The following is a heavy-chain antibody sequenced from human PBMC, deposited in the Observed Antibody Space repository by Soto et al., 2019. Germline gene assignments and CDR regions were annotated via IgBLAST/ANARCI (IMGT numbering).Heavy chain of an antibody. Sequence: SVKVSCKASGGTFSSYAIGWVRQAPGQGLEWMGGIIPIFGTANYAQKFQGRVTITADESTSTAYMELSSLRSEDTAVYYCARTNYYDSSGYFVYFDYWGQGTLVTVSS. CDR3: ARTNYYDSSGYFVYFDY. J-gene: IGHJ4*02. CDR2: IIPIFGTA. D-gene: IGHD3-22*01. V-gene: IGHV1-69*13. CDR1: GGTFSSYA.